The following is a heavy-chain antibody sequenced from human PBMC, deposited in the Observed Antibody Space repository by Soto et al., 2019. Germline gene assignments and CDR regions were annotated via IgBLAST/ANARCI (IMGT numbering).Heavy chain of an antibody. CDR3: ARAPKVSGSSQTRPDF. CDR1: SGSFSGYY. CDR2: ISQSGNT. J-gene: IGHJ4*02. D-gene: IGHD6-6*01. V-gene: IGHV4-34*01. Sequence: QVQLHQWGAGLLKPSETLSLACSIYSGSFSGYYWSWIRQPPGKGLGWIGEISQSGNTNYSPSLKSRVSISIDTSKTQFSLNLASVSAADTAVYYCARAPKVSGSSQTRPDFWGQGTLVTVSS.